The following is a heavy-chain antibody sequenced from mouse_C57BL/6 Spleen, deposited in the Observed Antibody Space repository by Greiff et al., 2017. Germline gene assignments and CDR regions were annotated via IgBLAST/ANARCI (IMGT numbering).Heavy chain of an antibody. CDR1: GYTFTDHT. Sequence: QVQLQQSDAELVKPGASVKISCKASGYTFTDHTIHWMKQRPEQGLEWIGYIYPRDGSTKYNEKFKGKATLTADKSSSTAYMQLNSLTSEDSAVYFCARGVGYDGELTAMDYWGQGTSVTVSS. V-gene: IGHV1-78*01. D-gene: IGHD2-2*01. J-gene: IGHJ4*01. CDR2: IYPRDGST. CDR3: ARGVGYDGELTAMDY.